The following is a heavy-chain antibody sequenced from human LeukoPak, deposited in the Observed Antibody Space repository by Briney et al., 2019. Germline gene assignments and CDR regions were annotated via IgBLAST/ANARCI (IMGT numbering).Heavy chain of an antibody. D-gene: IGHD2-15*01. CDR3: ARKTYCSGGRCYGEPWFGP. CDR2: IFYTGNA. J-gene: IGHJ5*02. Sequence: SETLSLTCTVSGGSISGYHWNWIRQSPGRGLEWIANIFYTGNADYNPSLKSGVTISFDTPKNQISLILPSVTAADTAVYYCARKTYCSGGRCYGEPWFGPWGRGTLVTVSS. V-gene: IGHV4-59*08. CDR1: GGSISGYH.